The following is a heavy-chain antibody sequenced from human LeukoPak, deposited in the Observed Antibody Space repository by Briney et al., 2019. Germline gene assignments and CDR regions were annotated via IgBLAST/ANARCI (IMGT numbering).Heavy chain of an antibody. V-gene: IGHV4-4*08. CDR1: GGSIRGYF. CDR2: IYNLGTT. J-gene: IGHJ4*02. Sequence: PSETLSLTCTVSGGSIRGYFWSWIRQPPGKGLEWVGYIYNLGTTNYNPSLKGRVTISLDTSKNRFSLKLSSVTAADTAVYYCAREGGDVDTAMVLNSSFDYWGQGTLVTVSS. CDR3: AREGGDVDTAMVLNSSFDY. D-gene: IGHD5-18*01.